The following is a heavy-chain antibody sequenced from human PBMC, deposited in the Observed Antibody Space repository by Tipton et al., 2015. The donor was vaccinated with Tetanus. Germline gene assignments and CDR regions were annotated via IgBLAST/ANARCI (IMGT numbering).Heavy chain of an antibody. Sequence: TLSLTCTVSGGSISSYYWSWIRQPPGKGLEWIGYIYYSGSTNYNPSLKSRVTISVDTSKNQFSLKLSSVTAADTAVYYCARVKRYPRHAFDIWGQGTMVTVSS. V-gene: IGHV4-59*08. J-gene: IGHJ3*02. CDR1: GGSISSYY. D-gene: IGHD1-1*01. CDR3: ARVKRYPRHAFDI. CDR2: IYYSGST.